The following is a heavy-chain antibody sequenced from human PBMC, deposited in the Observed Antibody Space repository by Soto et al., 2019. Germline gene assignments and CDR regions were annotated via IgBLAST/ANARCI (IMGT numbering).Heavy chain of an antibody. V-gene: IGHV3-53*01. J-gene: IGHJ4*02. CDR2: IYSTGTT. Sequence: GGSLRLSCAVSGFTVGNNYMSWVRQAPGKGLEWVSLIYSTGTTKYADSVKGRFTVSRDNAKNTLYLQMNSLRAEATAVYYCAKDGRGSGSHYNSFGYWGQGTLVTVSS. CDR1: GFTVGNNY. D-gene: IGHD3-10*01. CDR3: AKDGRGSGSHYNSFGY.